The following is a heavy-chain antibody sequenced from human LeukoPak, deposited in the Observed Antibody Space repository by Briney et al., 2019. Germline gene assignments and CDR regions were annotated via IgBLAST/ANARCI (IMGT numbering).Heavy chain of an antibody. J-gene: IGHJ4*02. CDR2: ISWNSGSI. V-gene: IGHV3-9*01. D-gene: IGHD3-9*01. CDR3: AKTTDILTGPVDY. Sequence: PGGSLRLSCAASGFTFDDYAMHWVRQAPGKGLEWVSGISWNSGSIGYADSVKGRFTISRDNAKNSLYLQMNSLRAEDTALYYCAKTTDILTGPVDYWGQGTLVTVSS. CDR1: GFTFDDYA.